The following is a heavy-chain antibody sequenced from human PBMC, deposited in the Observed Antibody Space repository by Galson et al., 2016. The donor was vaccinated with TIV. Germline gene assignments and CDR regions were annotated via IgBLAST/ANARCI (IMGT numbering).Heavy chain of an antibody. CDR1: GFAFSSYA. Sequence: SLRLSCAASGFAFSSYAMHWVRQAPGKGLEWVAVISYDGTYKNYADSVKGRFSISRDNSKNTLYLQMNSLRPEDTALYYCAKEGRCDYYYMDVWGKGTTVTVSS. CDR2: ISYDGTYK. J-gene: IGHJ6*03. V-gene: IGHV3-30-3*02. D-gene: IGHD3-10*01. CDR3: AKEGRCDYYYMDV.